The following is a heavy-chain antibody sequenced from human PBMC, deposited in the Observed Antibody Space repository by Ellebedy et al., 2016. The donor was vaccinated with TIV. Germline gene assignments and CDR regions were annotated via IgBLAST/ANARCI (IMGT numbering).Heavy chain of an antibody. J-gene: IGHJ4*02. CDR1: GGSISSSSYY. D-gene: IGHD5-24*01. CDR3: ARGRDGYNPLKQPLDY. V-gene: IGHV4-39*01. CDR2: IYYSGST. Sequence: MPSETLSLTCTVSGGSISSSSYYWGWIRQPPGKGLEWIGSIYYSGSTYYNPSLKSRVTISVDTSKNQFSRKLSSVTAADTAVYYCARGRDGYNPLKQPLDYWGQGTLVTVSS.